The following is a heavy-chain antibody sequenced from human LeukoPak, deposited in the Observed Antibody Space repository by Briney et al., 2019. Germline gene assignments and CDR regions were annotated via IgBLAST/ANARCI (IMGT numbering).Heavy chain of an antibody. Sequence: PGGSLRLSCAASGFTFSSYAMGWVRQAPGKGLEWVSAISGSGGSTYYADSVKGRFTISRDNSKNTLYLQMNSLRAEDTAVYYCAKSRGYYDSSGYYAPNSFDYWGQGTLVTVSS. CDR1: GFTFSSYA. V-gene: IGHV3-23*01. D-gene: IGHD3-22*01. J-gene: IGHJ4*02. CDR3: AKSRGYYDSSGYYAPNSFDY. CDR2: ISGSGGST.